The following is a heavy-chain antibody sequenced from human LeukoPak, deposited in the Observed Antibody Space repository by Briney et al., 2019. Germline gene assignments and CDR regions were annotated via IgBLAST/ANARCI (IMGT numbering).Heavy chain of an antibody. CDR1: GFNFQNYA. CDR3: AKDEGDYYDSSGYYYAYDY. CDR2: ITGDGTRT. Sequence: GGSLRLSCVASGFNFQNYALHWVRQAPGKGLEWVSVITGDGTRTFYADSVKGRFTISRDNSKNTLYLQMNSLRAEDTAVYYCAKDEGDYYDSSGYYYAYDYWGQGTLVTVSS. J-gene: IGHJ4*02. D-gene: IGHD3-22*01. V-gene: IGHV3-43*02.